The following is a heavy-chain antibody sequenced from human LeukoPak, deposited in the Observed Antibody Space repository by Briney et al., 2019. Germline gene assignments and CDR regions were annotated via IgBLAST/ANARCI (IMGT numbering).Heavy chain of an antibody. CDR1: GFTFSSYD. Sequence: GGSLRLSCAASGFTFSSYDMHWVRQATGKGLEWVSAIGTAGDPYYPGSVKGRFTISRENAKNSLYLQMNSLRAGNTAVYYCARGSTMLRGVNWYFDLWGRGTLVTASS. CDR2: IGTAGDP. D-gene: IGHD3-10*01. V-gene: IGHV3-13*05. J-gene: IGHJ2*01. CDR3: ARGSTMLRGVNWYFDL.